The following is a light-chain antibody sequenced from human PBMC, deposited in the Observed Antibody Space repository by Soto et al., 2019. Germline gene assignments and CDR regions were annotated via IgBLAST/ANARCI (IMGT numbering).Light chain of an antibody. CDR2: NNN. CDR3: AAWDDSLNGYV. V-gene: IGLV1-44*01. Sequence: ITAPTIASGTARQRSTIYWYGGSSHIGTNAVNWYQQLPGTAPKLLIYNNNQRPSGVPDGFSGSKSGTSASLAISGLQSEDEADYYCAAWDDSLNGYVFGTGT. CDR1: SSHIGTNA. J-gene: IGLJ1*01.